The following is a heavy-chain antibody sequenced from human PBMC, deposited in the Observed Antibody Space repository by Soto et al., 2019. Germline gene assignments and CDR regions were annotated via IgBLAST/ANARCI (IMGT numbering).Heavy chain of an antibody. V-gene: IGHV3-30-3*01. J-gene: IGHJ4*02. CDR1: GFTFRTNA. D-gene: IGHD3-9*01. CDR2: ISYDGSNK. CDR3: ARDPAYYDILTGYYSKGLNY. Sequence: GGSLRLSCAASGFTFRTNAMHWVRQAPGKGLEWVAVISYDGSNKYSADSVKGRFTISRDNSKNTLYLQMNSLRAEDTAVYYCARDPAYYDILTGYYSKGLNYWGQGTLVTVSS.